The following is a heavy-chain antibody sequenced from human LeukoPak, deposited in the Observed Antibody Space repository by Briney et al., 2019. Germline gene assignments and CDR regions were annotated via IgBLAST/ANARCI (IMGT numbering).Heavy chain of an antibody. CDR1: GFTFSSYS. CDR2: ISSSSSTI. Sequence: GGSLRLSCAASGFTFSSYSMNWVRQAPGKGLEWVSYISSSSSTIYYADSVKGRFTISRDNAKNSLHLQMNSLRAEDTAVYYCARDYDFWSGSYGMDVWGQGTTVTVSS. CDR3: ARDYDFWSGSYGMDV. D-gene: IGHD3-3*01. V-gene: IGHV3-48*01. J-gene: IGHJ6*02.